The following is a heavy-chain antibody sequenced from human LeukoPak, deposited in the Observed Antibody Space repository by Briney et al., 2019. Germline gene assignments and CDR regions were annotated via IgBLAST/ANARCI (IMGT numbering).Heavy chain of an antibody. V-gene: IGHV4-30-4*01. CDR2: IYYSGST. D-gene: IGHD3-22*01. J-gene: IGHJ3*02. CDR1: GGSISSGDYY. CDR3: ARSPLSYMIVVYPHAFDI. Sequence: PSETLSLTCTVSGGSISSGDYYWSWIRQPPGKGLEWIGYIYYSGSTYYNPSLKSRVTISVDTSKNQFSLKLSSVTAADTAVYYCARSPLSYMIVVYPHAFDIWGQGTMVTVSS.